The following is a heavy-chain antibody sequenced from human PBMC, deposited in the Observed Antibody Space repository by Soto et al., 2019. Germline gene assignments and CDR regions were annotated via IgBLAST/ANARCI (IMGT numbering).Heavy chain of an antibody. CDR2: IYHSGST. J-gene: IGHJ2*01. Sequence: QLQLQESGSGLVKPSQTLSLACAVSGGSISSGGYSWSWIRQPPGKGLEWIGYIYHSGSTYYNPSLKSRVTITVDRSKNPFSLTLSSVTAADTAVYYCDRAYDSSGKAYFDLWGRGTLVTASS. V-gene: IGHV4-30-2*01. D-gene: IGHD3-22*01. CDR3: DRAYDSSGKAYFDL. CDR1: GGSISSGGYS.